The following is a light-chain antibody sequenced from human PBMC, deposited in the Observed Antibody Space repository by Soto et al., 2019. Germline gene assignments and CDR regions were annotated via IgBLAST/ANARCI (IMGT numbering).Light chain of an antibody. CDR1: QSISNY. CDR2: AAS. Sequence: DIQMTQSPSSLSASVVDRVTITCRASQSISNYLHWYQQKPGKAPKLLISAASSLQSGVPSRFSGTGSGTDFSLTISSLQPDDFATYYCQESFTTPGTFGQGTKVEIK. V-gene: IGKV1-39*01. J-gene: IGKJ1*01. CDR3: QESFTTPGT.